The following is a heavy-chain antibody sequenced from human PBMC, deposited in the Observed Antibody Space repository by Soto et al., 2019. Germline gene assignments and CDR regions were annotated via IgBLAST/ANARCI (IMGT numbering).Heavy chain of an antibody. CDR1: GFTFSSYA. Sequence: GGSLRLSCAASGFTFSSYAMSWVRQAPGEGLEWVSAISGSGGSTYYADSVKGRFTISRDNSKNTLYLQMNSLRAEDTAVYYCAKVEGNYNWFDPWGQGTLVTVSS. D-gene: IGHD4-4*01. V-gene: IGHV3-23*01. CDR2: ISGSGGST. CDR3: AKVEGNYNWFDP. J-gene: IGHJ5*02.